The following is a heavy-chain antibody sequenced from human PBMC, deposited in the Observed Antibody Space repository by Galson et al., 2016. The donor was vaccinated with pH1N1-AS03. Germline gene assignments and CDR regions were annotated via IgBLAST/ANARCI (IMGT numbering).Heavy chain of an antibody. CDR3: ARAPVVAGAPDYNYGMDV. Sequence: SLRLSCAASGFTFSTNWMSWVRQAPGKGLEWVANINQDGSKQYYVDSVKGRFTISRDNAKKSLYLQMYSLRAEDTAVYYCARAPVVAGAPDYNYGMDVWGQGTTVTVSS. D-gene: IGHD2-2*01. V-gene: IGHV3-7*01. J-gene: IGHJ6*02. CDR2: INQDGSKQ. CDR1: GFTFSTNW.